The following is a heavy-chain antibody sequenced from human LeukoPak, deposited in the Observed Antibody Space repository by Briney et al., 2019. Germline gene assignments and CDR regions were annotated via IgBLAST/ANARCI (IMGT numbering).Heavy chain of an antibody. J-gene: IGHJ3*02. CDR1: GYTFTGYY. Sequence: ASVKVSCKASGYTFTGYYMHWVPQAPGQGLEWMGRINPNSGGTNYAQKFQGRVTMTRATSISTAYMELSRLRSDDTAVYYCARDIQQLADAFDIWGPGTMVTVSS. V-gene: IGHV1-2*06. CDR2: INPNSGGT. D-gene: IGHD6-6*01. CDR3: ARDIQQLADAFDI.